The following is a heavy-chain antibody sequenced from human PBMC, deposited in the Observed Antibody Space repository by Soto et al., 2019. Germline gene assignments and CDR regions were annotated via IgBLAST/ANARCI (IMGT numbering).Heavy chain of an antibody. J-gene: IGHJ6*02. Sequence: ETLSLTCTVSGGSISSYYWSWIRQPPGKGLEWIGYIYYSGSTNYNPSLKSRVTISVDTSKNQFSLKLSSVTAADTAVYYCARDASYTGITGTTFYGMDVWGQGTTVTVSS. V-gene: IGHV4-59*01. CDR1: GGSISSYY. D-gene: IGHD1-7*01. CDR2: IYYSGST. CDR3: ARDASYTGITGTTFYGMDV.